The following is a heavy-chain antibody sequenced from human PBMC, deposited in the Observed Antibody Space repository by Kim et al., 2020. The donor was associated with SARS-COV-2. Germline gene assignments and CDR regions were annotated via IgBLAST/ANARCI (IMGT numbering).Heavy chain of an antibody. CDR3: TRDDNSGIWH. CDR2: IYIDDST. J-gene: IGHJ4*02. CDR1: GFTVSTYY. V-gene: IGHV3-66*01. Sequence: GGSLRLSCAASGFTVSTYYMTWVRQAPGKGLEWVSVIYIDDSTYHADSVKGRFTISRDISKNTLFLQMNNLRVEDTAVYYCTRDDNSGIWHWGQGTLVTVSS. D-gene: IGHD3-22*01.